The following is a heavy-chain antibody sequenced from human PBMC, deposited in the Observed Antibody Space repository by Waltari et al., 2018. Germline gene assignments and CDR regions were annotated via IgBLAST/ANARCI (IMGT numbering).Heavy chain of an antibody. V-gene: IGHV4-34*01. CDR1: GGSFSGYS. CDR3: ARGPGYCSSTSCYTDSSSSPGMDV. D-gene: IGHD2-2*02. Sequence: QVQLQQWGAGLLKPSETLSLTCAVYGGSFSGYSWSWIRQPPGKGLAWIGEINHRGSTNYNPSLKSRVTISVDTSKNQFSLKLSSVTAADTAVYYCARGPGYCSSTSCYTDSSSSPGMDVWGQGTTVTVSS. J-gene: IGHJ6*02. CDR2: INHRGST.